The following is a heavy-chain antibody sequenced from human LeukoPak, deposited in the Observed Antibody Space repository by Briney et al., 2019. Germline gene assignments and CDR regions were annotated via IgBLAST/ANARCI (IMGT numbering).Heavy chain of an antibody. CDR1: GFTFSSYA. CDR3: ARDLKPSVGGYYPQFDY. V-gene: IGHV3-23*01. D-gene: IGHD3-22*01. CDR2: ISSSGVNT. J-gene: IGHJ4*01. Sequence: GGSLRLSCAAPGFTFSSYAMTWVRQAPGKGLEWVSAISSSGVNTYYADSVKGRFTISRDNSKNTLYLQMGSLRAEDTAVYSCARDLKPSVGGYYPQFDYWGQGNLVSVSS.